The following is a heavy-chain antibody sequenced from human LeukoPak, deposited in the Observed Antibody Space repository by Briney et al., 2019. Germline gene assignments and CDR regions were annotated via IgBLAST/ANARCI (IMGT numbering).Heavy chain of an antibody. V-gene: IGHV3-53*01. D-gene: IGHD3-10*01. Sequence: GGSLRLSCAASGFTVSSNYMSWVRQAPGKGLEWVSVIYSGGSTYYADSVKGRFTISRDNSKNTLYLQMNSPRAEDTAVYYCARDRWDYGSGFWYFDLWGRGTLVTVSS. CDR3: ARDRWDYGSGFWYFDL. CDR1: GFTVSSNY. CDR2: IYSGGST. J-gene: IGHJ2*01.